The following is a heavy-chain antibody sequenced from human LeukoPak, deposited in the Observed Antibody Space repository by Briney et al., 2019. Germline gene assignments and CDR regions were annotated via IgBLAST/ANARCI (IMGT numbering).Heavy chain of an antibody. CDR1: GGSISSSSYY. CDR3: ARLGYCDSSSCYLHYHYYMDV. V-gene: IGHV4-39*01. Sequence: ETLSLTCTVSGGSISSSSYYWGWIRQPPGKGLEWTGSIFYSGNTHYNPSLKSRVTISVDTSKNQFSLKLSSVTASDTAMYYCARLGYCDSSSCYLHYHYYMDVWGKGTTVTVSS. D-gene: IGHD2-2*01. J-gene: IGHJ6*03. CDR2: IFYSGNT.